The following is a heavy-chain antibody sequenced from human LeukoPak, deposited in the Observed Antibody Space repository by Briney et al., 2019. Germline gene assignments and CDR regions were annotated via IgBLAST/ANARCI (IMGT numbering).Heavy chain of an antibody. V-gene: IGHV4-59*08. D-gene: IGHD3-16*01. J-gene: IGHJ4*02. CDR2: IYYSGST. CDR3: VRHPWRMGSRDYNFDY. Sequence: SEPLSLTCTVSGGSISSYYWSWIRQPPGKGLEWIGHIYYSGSTNYNPSLKSRVTISVDTSKNQFSLKMTSVTAADTAVYYCVRHPWRMGSRDYNFDYWGQGTLVTVSS. CDR1: GGSISSYY.